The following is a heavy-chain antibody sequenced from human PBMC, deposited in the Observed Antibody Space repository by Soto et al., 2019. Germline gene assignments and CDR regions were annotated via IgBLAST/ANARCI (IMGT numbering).Heavy chain of an antibody. CDR2: IYYSGSA. V-gene: IGHV4-39*01. CDR1: GGSISSSDYY. CDR3: ARSWQGPYYFDY. Sequence: SETLSLTCTVSGGSISSSDYYWGWIRQPPGKGLEWIGNIYYSGSASYNPSLKSRVTISVDTSKNQVSLKLSSVTAADTAVYNWARSWQGPYYFDYGGKGTLVTVS. J-gene: IGHJ4*02.